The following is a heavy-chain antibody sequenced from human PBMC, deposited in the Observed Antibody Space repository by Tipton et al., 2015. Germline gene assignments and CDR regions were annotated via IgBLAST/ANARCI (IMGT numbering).Heavy chain of an antibody. CDR1: GFNVSTHY. V-gene: IGHV3-53*01. J-gene: IGHJ4*02. CDR3: AREGLKYGEFDY. CDR2: IYSGGSP. Sequence: GSLRLSCTASGFNVSTHYMSWVRQAPGKGLEWVSIIYSGGSPFYADSVNGRFTISRDNSKNTLYLQMNSLRAEDTAVYYCAREGLKYGEFDYWGQGTLVTVSS. D-gene: IGHD4-17*01.